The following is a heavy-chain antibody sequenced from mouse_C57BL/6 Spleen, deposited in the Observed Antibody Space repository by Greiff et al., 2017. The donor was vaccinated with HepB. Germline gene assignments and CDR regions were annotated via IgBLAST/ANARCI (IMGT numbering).Heavy chain of an antibody. CDR3: ARRGNYYGSSDYFDV. D-gene: IGHD1-1*01. CDR1: GYTFTGYW. V-gene: IGHV1-9*01. CDR2: ILPGSGST. J-gene: IGHJ1*03. Sequence: QVQLQQSGAELMKPGASVKLSCKATGYTFTGYWIEWVKQRPGHGLEWIGEILPGSGSTNYNEKFKGKATFTADTSSNTAYMQLNSLTTEDSAIYYCARRGNYYGSSDYFDVWGTGTTVTVSS.